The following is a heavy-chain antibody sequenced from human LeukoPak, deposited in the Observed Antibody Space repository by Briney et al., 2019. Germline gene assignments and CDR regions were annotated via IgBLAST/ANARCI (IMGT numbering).Heavy chain of an antibody. CDR1: GYTFTSYA. V-gene: IGHV1-3*01. D-gene: IGHD6-19*01. J-gene: IGHJ4*02. CDR3: ARERIGSGDY. Sequence: ASVKVSCKASGYTFTSYAMHWVRQAPGQRLEWMGWINAGNGNTKYSRKFQGRVTITRDTSASTAYMELSSLRSEDTAVYYCARERIGSGDYWGQGTLVTVSS. CDR2: INAGNGNT.